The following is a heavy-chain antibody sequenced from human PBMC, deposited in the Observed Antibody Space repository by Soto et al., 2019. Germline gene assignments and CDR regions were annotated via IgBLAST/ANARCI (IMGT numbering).Heavy chain of an antibody. CDR1: GYTFTSYY. CDR3: GRAVVPDRYYYSGMAV. CDR2: INPSGGST. V-gene: IGHV1-46*03. Sequence: ASVKVSCKASGYTFTSYYMHWVRQAPGQGLEWMGIINPSGGSTSYAQKFQGRVTMTRDTSTSTVYMELSSLRSEDTAVYYWGRAVVPDRYYYSGMAVWGKGTTVTVSS. J-gene: IGHJ6*04. D-gene: IGHD2-2*01.